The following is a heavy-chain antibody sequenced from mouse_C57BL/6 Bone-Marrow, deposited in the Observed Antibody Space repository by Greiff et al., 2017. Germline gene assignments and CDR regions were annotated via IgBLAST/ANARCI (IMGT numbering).Heavy chain of an antibody. J-gene: IGHJ3*01. CDR3: ARRERGPREFAY. V-gene: IGHV1-47*01. CDR2: FHPYNDDT. Sequence: QVQLQESGAELVKPGASVKMSCKASGYTFTTYSIEWMKQNHGQSLEWIGNFHPYNDDTKYNDKFKGKATLTVDKSSSTVYLELSRLTSDDSAVYYCARRERGPREFAYWGPGTLVTVSA. CDR1: GYTFTTYS.